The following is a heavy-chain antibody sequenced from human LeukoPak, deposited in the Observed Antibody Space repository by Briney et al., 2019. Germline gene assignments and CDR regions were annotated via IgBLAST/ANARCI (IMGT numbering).Heavy chain of an antibody. CDR2: MYTSGST. CDR1: GGSITSYY. V-gene: IGHV4-4*07. J-gene: IGHJ4*02. Sequence: PSETLSLTCTVSGGSITSYYWSWIRQPAGKGLEWIGRMYTSGSTNYNPSLKSRVTISRHVQESVLPEADLCDRRRHGRFYCARGGLDIVATNFDYWGQGTLVTVSS. CDR3: ARGGLDIVATNFDY. D-gene: IGHD5-12*01.